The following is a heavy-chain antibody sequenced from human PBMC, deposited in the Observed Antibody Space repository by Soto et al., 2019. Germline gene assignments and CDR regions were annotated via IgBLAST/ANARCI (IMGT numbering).Heavy chain of an antibody. CDR1: GFTFSSYA. Sequence: PGGSLRLSCSASGFTFSSYAMHWVRQAPGKGLEYVSAISSNGGSTYYADSVKGRFTISRDNAKNTLYLQMNSLRAEDTAVYYCATNPSYSSSWYVHYYYYMDVWGKGTTVTVSS. CDR2: ISSNGGST. CDR3: ATNPSYSSSWYVHYYYYMDV. D-gene: IGHD6-13*01. J-gene: IGHJ6*03. V-gene: IGHV3-64*04.